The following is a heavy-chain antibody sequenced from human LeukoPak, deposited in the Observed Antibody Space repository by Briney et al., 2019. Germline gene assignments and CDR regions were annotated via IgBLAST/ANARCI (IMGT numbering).Heavy chain of an antibody. D-gene: IGHD3-10*01. J-gene: IGHJ4*02. V-gene: IGHV4-30-4*08. Sequence: SETLSLTCTVSGGSISSGDYYWSWIRQPPGKGLEWIGYIYYSGSTYYNPSLKSRVTISVDTSKNQFSLKLSSVTAADTAVYYCARGLREGYTMVRGALDYWGQGTLVTVSS. CDR1: GGSISSGDYY. CDR2: IYYSGST. CDR3: ARGLREGYTMVRGALDY.